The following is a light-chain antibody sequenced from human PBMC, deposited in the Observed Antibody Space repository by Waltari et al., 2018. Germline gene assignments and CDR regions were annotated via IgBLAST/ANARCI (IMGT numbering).Light chain of an antibody. CDR2: GAS. CDR1: QSISSW. CDR3: QQANSFPL. V-gene: IGKV1-12*01. J-gene: IGKJ4*01. Sequence: VGDRVTITCRASQSISSWLAWYQQKPGKAPNLLIYGASNLQSGVPSRFSGSGSGTDFTLTISSLQPEDFATYYCQQANSFPLFGGGTKVEIK.